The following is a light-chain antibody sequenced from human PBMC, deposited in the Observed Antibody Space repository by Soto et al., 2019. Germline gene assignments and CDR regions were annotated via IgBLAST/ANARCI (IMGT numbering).Light chain of an antibody. J-gene: IGKJ4*01. Sequence: AIRITHSPSSLSAYVVYGVTIISRASQGIRNDLGWYQQKPGKAPNLLIYATSSLQGGVPSRFSGSGSGTDFTLTISSLQPEDFATYYCLQDNSYPLTFGGGTKVDIK. CDR2: ATS. V-gene: IGKV1-6*01. CDR1: QGIRND. CDR3: LQDNSYPLT.